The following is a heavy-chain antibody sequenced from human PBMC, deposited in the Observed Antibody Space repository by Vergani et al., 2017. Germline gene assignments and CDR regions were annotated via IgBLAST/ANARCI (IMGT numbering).Heavy chain of an antibody. D-gene: IGHD6-19*01. CDR1: GYSISSGYY. J-gene: IGHJ2*01. Sequence: QVQLQESGPGLVKPSETLSLTCAVSGYSISSGYYWGWIRQPPGKGLEWIGSIYHSGSTYYNPSLKSRVTISVDTSKNQFSLKLSSVTAADTAVYYCARGVGAVAGTNWYFDLWGRGTLVTVSS. CDR2: IYHSGST. CDR3: ARGVGAVAGTNWYFDL. V-gene: IGHV4-38-2*01.